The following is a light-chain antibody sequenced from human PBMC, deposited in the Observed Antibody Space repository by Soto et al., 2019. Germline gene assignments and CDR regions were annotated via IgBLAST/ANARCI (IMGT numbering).Light chain of an antibody. CDR3: LHDYSSPWT. Sequence: AIQMTQGPSSLSASVTDRVTITCRASQDIKNDLGWYSQTPGKAPELLIYAASSLQSGVQSRFSGSGAGTHCTLTISSLQPEDVATDYCLHDYSSPWTFGQGTKVDIK. CDR1: QDIKND. J-gene: IGKJ1*01. CDR2: AAS. V-gene: IGKV1-6*01.